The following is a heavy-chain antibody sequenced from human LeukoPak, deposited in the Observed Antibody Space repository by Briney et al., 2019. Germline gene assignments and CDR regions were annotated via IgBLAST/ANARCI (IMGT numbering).Heavy chain of an antibody. V-gene: IGHV3-48*04. CDR2: ISSSGTTI. D-gene: IGHD1-1*01. J-gene: IGHJ4*02. Sequence: GGSLRLSCAASGFTFSSYGMHWVRQAPGKGLEWVSYISSSGTTIYYADSVKGRFTISRDNAKNSLYLQMNSLRAEDTAVYYCARELAYYFDYWGQGTLVTVSS. CDR1: GFTFSSYG. CDR3: ARELAYYFDY.